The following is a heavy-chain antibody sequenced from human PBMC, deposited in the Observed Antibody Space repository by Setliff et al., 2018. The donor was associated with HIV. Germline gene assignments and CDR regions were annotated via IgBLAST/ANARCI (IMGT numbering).Heavy chain of an antibody. CDR3: ARGGSDWGRFDY. CDR1: GFTFSSYD. V-gene: IGHV3-13*01. D-gene: IGHD7-27*01. Sequence: SGFTFSSYDMHWVRQATGKGLEWVSAIGTAGDTYYVDSVKGRFTISRDNAKNSLYLQMNSLRAEDTALYFCARGGSDWGRFDYWGQGTLVTVSS. J-gene: IGHJ4*02. CDR2: IGTAGDT.